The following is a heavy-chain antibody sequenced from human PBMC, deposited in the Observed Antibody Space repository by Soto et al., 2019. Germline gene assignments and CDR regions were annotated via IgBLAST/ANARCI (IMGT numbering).Heavy chain of an antibody. V-gene: IGHV1-69*01. CDR1: GGTFSSYA. CDR3: AGDGGSRYSSSWYAQEGYYYYYGMDV. D-gene: IGHD6-13*01. Sequence: QVQLVQSGAEVKKPGSSVKVSCKASGGTFSSYAISWVRQAPGQGLEWMGGIIPIFGTANYAQKFQGRVTITADESTGTAYMELSSLRSEDRAVYYCAGDGGSRYSSSWYAQEGYYYYYGMDVWGQGTTVTVSS. CDR2: IIPIFGTA. J-gene: IGHJ6*02.